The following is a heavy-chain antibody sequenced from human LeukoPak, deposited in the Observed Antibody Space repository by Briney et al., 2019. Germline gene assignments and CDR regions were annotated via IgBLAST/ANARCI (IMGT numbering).Heavy chain of an antibody. D-gene: IGHD2-2*01. CDR2: ISISGSTI. V-gene: IGHV3-48*04. J-gene: IGHJ4*02. Sequence: AGGSLRLSCAASGFTFSSYSMNWVRQAPGKGLEWVSYISISGSTIYYADSVKGRFTISRDNAKNSLYLQMNSLRAEDTAVYYCAREGVVVSAAVDYWGQGTLVTGSS. CDR1: GFTFSSYS. CDR3: AREGVVVSAAVDY.